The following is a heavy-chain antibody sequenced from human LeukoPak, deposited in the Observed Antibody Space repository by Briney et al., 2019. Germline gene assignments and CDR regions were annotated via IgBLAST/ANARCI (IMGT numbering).Heavy chain of an antibody. CDR2: MYYSGST. V-gene: IGHV4-59*08. CDR1: GGSISSYY. CDR3: ARAPLYYYDSSGYFPPLFDY. D-gene: IGHD3-22*01. J-gene: IGHJ4*02. Sequence: SGALSLTCTVSGGSISSYYWSWIRQPPGKGLEWIGHMYYSGSTNYNPSLKSRVTISVDTSKNQFSLKLSSVTAADTAVYYCARAPLYYYDSSGYFPPLFDYWGQGTLVTVSS.